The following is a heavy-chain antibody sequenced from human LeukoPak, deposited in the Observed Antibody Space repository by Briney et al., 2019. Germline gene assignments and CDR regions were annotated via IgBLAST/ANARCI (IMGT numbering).Heavy chain of an antibody. CDR3: ARDLGGVRDL. J-gene: IGHJ5*02. CDR1: GGSISNYF. Sequence: SETLSLTCTVSGGSISNYFWTWIRQPPGKGLEWIGFISYSGSTNCSPSLKSRVTISVDTSKNQFSLKLSSVTAADTAVYYCARDLGGVRDLWGQGTLVTVSS. D-gene: IGHD3-10*01. CDR2: ISYSGST. V-gene: IGHV4-59*12.